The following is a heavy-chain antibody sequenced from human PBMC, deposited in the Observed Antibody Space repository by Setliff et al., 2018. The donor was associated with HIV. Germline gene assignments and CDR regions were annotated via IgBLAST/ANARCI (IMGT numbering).Heavy chain of an antibody. CDR2: VYYSGST. CDR3: ARDGFWSGYIDY. D-gene: IGHD3-3*01. J-gene: IGHJ4*02. Sequence: PSETLSLTCIVSGGSISSSSYYWGWIRQPPGKGLEWIGTVYYSGSTYYNPSLKSRVTISVDTSENQFSLKLSSVTAADTAVYYCARDGFWSGYIDYWGQGTLVTVSS. V-gene: IGHV4-39*07. CDR1: GGSISSSSYY.